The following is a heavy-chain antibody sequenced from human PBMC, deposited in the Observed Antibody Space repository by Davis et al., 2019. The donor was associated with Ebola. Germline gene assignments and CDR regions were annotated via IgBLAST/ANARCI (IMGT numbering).Heavy chain of an antibody. D-gene: IGHD5-18*01. CDR2: IYYSGST. CDR1: GGSISSYY. CDR3: AGTAMVTGYDY. J-gene: IGHJ4*02. V-gene: IGHV4-59*08. Sequence: MPGGSLRLSCTVSGGSISSYYWSWIRQPPGKGLEWIGYIYYSGSTNYNPSLKSRVTISVDTSKNQFSLKLSSVTAADTAVYYCAGTAMVTGYDYWGQGILVTVSS.